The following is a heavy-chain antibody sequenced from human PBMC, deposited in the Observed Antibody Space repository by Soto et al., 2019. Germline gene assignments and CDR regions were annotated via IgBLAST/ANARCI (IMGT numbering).Heavy chain of an antibody. CDR3: AKDRVYDYGSYYYYALDV. J-gene: IGHJ6*02. D-gene: IGHD3-10*01. CDR1: GFTFSSYA. V-gene: IGHV3-23*01. Sequence: EVQLLESEGKLVQPGGSLRLSCAASGFTFSSYAMNWVRQAPGKGLEWVAAISASGGTAYYADSVKGRFTISRDNSKNTLYLQMNSLGPEDTAVYYCAKDRVYDYGSYYYYALDVWGQGTTVTVSS. CDR2: ISASGGTA.